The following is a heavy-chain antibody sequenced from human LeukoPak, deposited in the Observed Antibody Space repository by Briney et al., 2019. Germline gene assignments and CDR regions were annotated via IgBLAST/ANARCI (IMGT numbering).Heavy chain of an antibody. CDR1: EFTFSSYA. D-gene: IGHD3-22*01. CDR3: VYPIGVVVITGN. J-gene: IGHJ4*02. V-gene: IGHV3-23*01. Sequence: PGGSLRLSCAASEFTFSSYAMSWVRQAPGKGLEWVSAISGSGGSTYYADSVKGRFTISRDNSKNTLYLQMNSLRAEDTAVYYCVYPIGVVVITGNWGQGTLVTVSS. CDR2: ISGSGGST.